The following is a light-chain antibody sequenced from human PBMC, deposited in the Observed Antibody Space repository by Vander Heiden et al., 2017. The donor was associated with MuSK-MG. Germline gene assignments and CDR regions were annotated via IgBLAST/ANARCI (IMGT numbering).Light chain of an antibody. CDR2: GKN. CDR1: SLRSYY. V-gene: IGLV3-19*01. Sequence: SSELTQDPAVSVALGQPVRITCQGDSLRSYYASWYQQKPAQAPVLVIYGKNNRPSGIPDRFSGSSSGNTASLTITGAQAEDEADYYCNSLDSSGNHVVFGGGTKLTVL. CDR3: NSLDSSGNHVV. J-gene: IGLJ2*01.